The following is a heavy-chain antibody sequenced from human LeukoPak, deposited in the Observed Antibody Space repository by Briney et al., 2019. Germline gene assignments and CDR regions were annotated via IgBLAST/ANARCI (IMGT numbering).Heavy chain of an antibody. J-gene: IGHJ4*02. CDR3: ARDYYGSVDY. D-gene: IGHD3-10*01. V-gene: IGHV3-74*01. CDR2: ISSDGRTT. CDR1: GFTLSNYW. Sequence: PGGSLRLSCAASGFTLSNYWMTWVRQAPGKGLVWVTRISSDGRTTNYADSVKGRFTISRDNAKNTMQLQMNSLRVEDTAVYYCARDYYGSVDYWGQGALVTVSP.